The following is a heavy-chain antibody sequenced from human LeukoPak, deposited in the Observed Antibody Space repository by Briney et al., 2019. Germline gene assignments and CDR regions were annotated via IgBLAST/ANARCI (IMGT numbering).Heavy chain of an antibody. D-gene: IGHD5-18*01. CDR2: IYYSGST. CDR1: GGSISSYY. Sequence: KPSETLSLTCTVSGGSISSYYWSWIRQPPGKGLEWIGYIYYSGSTNYNPSLKSRVTISVDTSKNQFSLKLSSVTAADTAVYYCARAGSYGFWLDYWGQGTLVTVSS. J-gene: IGHJ4*02. V-gene: IGHV4-59*01. CDR3: ARAGSYGFWLDY.